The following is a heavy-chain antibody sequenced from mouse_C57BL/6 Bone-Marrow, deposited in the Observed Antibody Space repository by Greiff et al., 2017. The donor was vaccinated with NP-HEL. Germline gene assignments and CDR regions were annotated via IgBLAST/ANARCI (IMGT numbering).Heavy chain of an antibody. CDR1: GYAFSSSW. J-gene: IGHJ2*01. V-gene: IGHV1-82*01. Sequence: QVQLKESGPELVKPGASVKISCKASGYAFSSSWMNWVKQRPGKGLEWIGRIYPGDGDTNYNGKFKGKATLTADKSSSTAYMQLSSLTSEDSAVYFCATYDGYLFDYWGQGTTLTVSS. D-gene: IGHD2-3*01. CDR2: IYPGDGDT. CDR3: ATYDGYLFDY.